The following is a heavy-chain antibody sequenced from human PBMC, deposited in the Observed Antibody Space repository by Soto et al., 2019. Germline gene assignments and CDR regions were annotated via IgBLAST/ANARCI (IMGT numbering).Heavy chain of an antibody. V-gene: IGHV4-34*01. CDR3: ARGKVLLWFGELLPGDNWFDP. J-gene: IGHJ5*02. Sequence: SETLSPTCAVYGGSFSGYYWSWIRQPPGKGLEWIGEINHSGSTNYNPSLKSRVTISVDTSKNQFSLKLSSVTAADTAVYYCARGKVLLWFGELLPGDNWFDPWGQGTLVTVSS. D-gene: IGHD3-10*01. CDR1: GGSFSGYY. CDR2: INHSGST.